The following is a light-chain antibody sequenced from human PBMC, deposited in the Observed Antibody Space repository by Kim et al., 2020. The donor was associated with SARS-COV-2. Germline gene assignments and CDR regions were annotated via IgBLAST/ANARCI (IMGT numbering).Light chain of an antibody. V-gene: IGKV3-20*01. Sequence: SPGETATVCCRASQTVSSNYLAWYQQKPGQAPRLLIYGASSRATGIPDRFSGSGSETDFTLTISRLDPEDFGMYYCQQYGTSPLTFGGGTKVEIK. CDR2: GAS. CDR3: QQYGTSPLT. CDR1: QTVSSNY. J-gene: IGKJ4*01.